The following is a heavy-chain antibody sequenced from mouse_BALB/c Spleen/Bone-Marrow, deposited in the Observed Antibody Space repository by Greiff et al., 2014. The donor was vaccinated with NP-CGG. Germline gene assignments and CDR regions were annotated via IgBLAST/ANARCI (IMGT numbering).Heavy chain of an antibody. CDR2: INPYSDGT. Sequence: VQLQQSGPELVKPGASVKMSCKASGYTFTGYVMHWVKQTPGQGLEWIGYINPYSDGTKYNEKFKGKATLTSDKSSSTAYMELSSLTSEYSAVYYCAREGGLRRGDYYGMDYWGQGTSVTVAS. CDR3: AREGGLRRGDYYGMDY. D-gene: IGHD2-4*01. CDR1: GYTFTGYV. V-gene: IGHV1-14*01. J-gene: IGHJ4*01.